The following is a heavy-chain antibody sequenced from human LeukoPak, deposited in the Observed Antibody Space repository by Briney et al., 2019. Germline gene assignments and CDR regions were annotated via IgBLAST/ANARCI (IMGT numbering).Heavy chain of an antibody. D-gene: IGHD5-18*01. J-gene: IGHJ4*02. CDR1: GGSISSGGYY. Sequence: PSETLSLTCTVSGGSISSGGYYWSWIRQHPGKSLEWIGYIYYSGSTYYNPSLKSRVTISVDTSKNQFSLKLSSVTAADTAVYYCARAGVDTAMVRIDYWGQGTLVTVSS. CDR3: ARAGVDTAMVRIDY. V-gene: IGHV4-31*03. CDR2: IYYSGST.